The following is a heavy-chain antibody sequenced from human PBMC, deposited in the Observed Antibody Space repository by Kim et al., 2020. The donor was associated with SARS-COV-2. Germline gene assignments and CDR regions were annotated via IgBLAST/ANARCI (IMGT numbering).Heavy chain of an antibody. CDR1: GFTVSNAW. CDR2: IKSKTDGGTT. J-gene: IGHJ6*02. V-gene: IGHV3-15*01. Sequence: GGSLRLSCAASGFTVSNAWMSWVRQAPGKGLEWVGRIKSKTDGGTTDYAAPVKGRFTISRDDSKNTLYLQMNRLKTEDTAVYYCTTGYGSGTYPPGAAYYYGMDVWGQGTTVTVSS. D-gene: IGHD3-10*01. CDR3: TTGYGSGTYPPGAAYYYGMDV.